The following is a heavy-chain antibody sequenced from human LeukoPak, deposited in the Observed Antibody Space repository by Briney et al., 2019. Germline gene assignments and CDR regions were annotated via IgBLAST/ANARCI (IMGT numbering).Heavy chain of an antibody. J-gene: IGHJ5*02. Sequence: SETLSLTCTVSGGSISSYYWSWIRQPPGKGLQWIGYIDHSGYTNYNRSLKSRVTISVDTFKNQFSLKLSSVTAADTAVYYCARVSGSYYPGWFDPWGQGTLVTVSS. CDR2: IDHSGYT. V-gene: IGHV4-59*01. D-gene: IGHD1-26*01. CDR1: GGSISSYY. CDR3: ARVSGSYYPGWFDP.